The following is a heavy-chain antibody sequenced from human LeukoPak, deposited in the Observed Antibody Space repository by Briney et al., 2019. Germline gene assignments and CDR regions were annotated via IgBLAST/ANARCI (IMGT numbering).Heavy chain of an antibody. V-gene: IGHV3-53*01. D-gene: IGHD4-11*01. J-gene: IGHJ4*02. CDR3: ARSRLGYSNFDF. CDR2: IYGGGGT. Sequence: GGSLRLSCAASGFSVSSNYMHWVRQAPGKGLEWVSVIYGGGGTDYADSVKGRLTISRDTSTSTVYLQMNSLRAEDTAVYYCARSRLGYSNFDFWGQGALVTVSS. CDR1: GFSVSSNY.